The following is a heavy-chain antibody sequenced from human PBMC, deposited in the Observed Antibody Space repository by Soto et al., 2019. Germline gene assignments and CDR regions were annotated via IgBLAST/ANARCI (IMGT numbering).Heavy chain of an antibody. J-gene: IGHJ6*02. CDR2: IWYDGSEK. CDR1: GFTFSSYG. D-gene: IGHD2-8*01. Sequence: GGSLRLSCAASGFTFSSYGIHWVRQAPGKGLEWVAVIWYDGSEKYYADSVKGRFTISRDDSKNTLYLQVNSLRAEDTAVYYCAGEKGINGYYTIGVWGHGTTVTVSS. V-gene: IGHV3-33*01. CDR3: AGEKGINGYYTIGV.